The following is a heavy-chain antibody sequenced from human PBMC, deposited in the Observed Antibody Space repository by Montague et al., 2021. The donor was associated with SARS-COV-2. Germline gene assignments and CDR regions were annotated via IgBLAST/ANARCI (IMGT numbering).Heavy chain of an antibody. D-gene: IGHD2-2*01. Sequence: CAISGDSVSSNIATWNWIRQSPSRGLEWLGRTYYRSKWYNDYAEXVKSRITIDPDTSKHQFSPHLNSVTPEDTAVYYCARIPVGSKYYFDFWGQGTLVTVSS. CDR2: TYYRSKWYN. CDR1: GDSVSSNIAT. V-gene: IGHV6-1*01. J-gene: IGHJ4*02. CDR3: ARIPVGSKYYFDF.